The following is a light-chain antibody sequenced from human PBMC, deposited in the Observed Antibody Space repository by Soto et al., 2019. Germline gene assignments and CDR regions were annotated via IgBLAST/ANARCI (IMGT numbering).Light chain of an antibody. V-gene: IGKV3-20*01. J-gene: IGKJ4*01. CDR1: QSVSSSY. CDR3: QQYGSSPPVT. CDR2: GAS. Sequence: IVLTQSPGTLSLSPGEGATLSCRASQSVSSSYLAWYQQKPGQAPRLLIYGASSRATGIPDRFSGSGSGTDFTLTISRLEPEDFAVYYCQQYGSSPPVTFGGGTKVDIK.